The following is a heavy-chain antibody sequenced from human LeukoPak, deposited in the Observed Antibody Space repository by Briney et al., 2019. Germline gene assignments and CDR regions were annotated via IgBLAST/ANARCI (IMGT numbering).Heavy chain of an antibody. J-gene: IGHJ3*02. CDR3: AKDYSSSWSDAFDI. Sequence: GGSLRLSCAASGFTFSSYGMHWVRQAPGKGLEWVGFIRYDGSNKYYADSVKGRFTISRDNSKNTLYLQMNSLRAEDTAVYYCAKDYSSSWSDAFDIWGQGTMVTVSS. V-gene: IGHV3-30*02. D-gene: IGHD6-13*01. CDR2: IRYDGSNK. CDR1: GFTFSSYG.